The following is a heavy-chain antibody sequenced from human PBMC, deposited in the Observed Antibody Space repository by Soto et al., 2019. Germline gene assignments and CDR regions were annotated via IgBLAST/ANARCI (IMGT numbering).Heavy chain of an antibody. CDR3: ATAPNYYDSSGYRIFDY. CDR1: GYTLTELS. Sequence: ASVKVSCKVSGYTLTELSMHWVRQAPGKGLEWMGGFDPEDGETIYAQKFQGRVTMTEDTSTDTAYMELSSLRSEGTAVYYCATAPNYYDSSGYRIFDYWGQGTLVTVSS. V-gene: IGHV1-24*01. CDR2: FDPEDGET. D-gene: IGHD3-22*01. J-gene: IGHJ4*02.